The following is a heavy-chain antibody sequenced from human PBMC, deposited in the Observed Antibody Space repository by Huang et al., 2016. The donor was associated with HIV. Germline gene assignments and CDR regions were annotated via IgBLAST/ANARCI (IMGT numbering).Heavy chain of an antibody. CDR3: ARRFSSSSGYFDY. CDR1: GYSFSSYW. CDR2: SFPDEADT. V-gene: IGHV5-51*01. Sequence: VQLVQSGAEVKKPGESLKISCKGSGYSFSSYWIAWLRQMPGKGLEWMGVSFPDEADTTYSPSFEGQVTISADKSIGTAYLQWSSLKASDTAMYYCARRFSSSSGYFDYWGQGSLVTVSS. D-gene: IGHD6-6*01. J-gene: IGHJ4*02.